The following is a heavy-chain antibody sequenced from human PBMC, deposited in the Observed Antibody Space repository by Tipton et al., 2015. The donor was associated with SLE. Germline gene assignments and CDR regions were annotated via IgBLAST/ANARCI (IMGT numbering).Heavy chain of an antibody. CDR1: GGSISSYY. J-gene: IGHJ6*02. D-gene: IGHD1-26*01. CDR2: IYYSGST. V-gene: IGHV4-59*12. CDR3: AREASYPFGMDV. Sequence: LRLSCTVSGGSISSYYWSWIRQHPGKGLEWIGYIYYSGSTYYNPSLKSRVTISVDTSKNQFSLKLSSVTAADTAVYYCAREASYPFGMDVWGQGTTVTVSS.